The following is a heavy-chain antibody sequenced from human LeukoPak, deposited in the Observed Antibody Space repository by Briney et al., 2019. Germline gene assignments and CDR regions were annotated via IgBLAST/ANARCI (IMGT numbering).Heavy chain of an antibody. Sequence: ASVKVSCKVSGYTLTELSMHWVRQAPGKGLEWMGGLDVEDGDGETIYAQKFEGRVTMTEDTSSDTVYMELSSLRSDDTAVYYCAVGDPYQLLEYWGQGTLVTVSS. J-gene: IGHJ4*02. V-gene: IGHV1-24*01. CDR3: AVGDPYQLLEY. CDR1: GYTLTELS. CDR2: LDVEDGDGET. D-gene: IGHD2-2*01.